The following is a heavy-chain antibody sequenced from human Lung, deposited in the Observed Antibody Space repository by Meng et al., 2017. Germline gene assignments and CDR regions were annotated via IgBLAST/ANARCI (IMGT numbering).Heavy chain of an antibody. D-gene: IGHD4-11*01. CDR1: GGSFSDYY. CDR2: INHSGST. J-gene: IGHJ4*02. CDR3: ARGPTTMAHDFDY. Sequence: QVKLQQWGAGLLHPSETLSLTCVVSGGSFSDYYWSWIRQPPGKGLEWIGEINHSGSTNYNPSLESRATISVDTSQNNLSLRLSSVTAADSAVYYCARGPTTMAHDFDYWGQGTLVTVSS. V-gene: IGHV4-34*01.